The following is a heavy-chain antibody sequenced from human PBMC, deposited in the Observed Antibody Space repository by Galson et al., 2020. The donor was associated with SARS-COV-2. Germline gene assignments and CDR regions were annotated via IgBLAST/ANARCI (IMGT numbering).Heavy chain of an antibody. V-gene: IGHV3-33*06. D-gene: IGHD3-3*01. CDR1: GFTFSSYG. CDR2: IWYDGSNK. CDR3: AKCLGPDDSFGI. Sequence: GGSLRLSCAASGFTFSSYGMHWVRQAPGKGLEWVAVIWYDGSNKYYADYVKGRFTISRDNSKNTLYLQMNSLRAEDTAVYYCAKCLGPDDSFGIWCQGTLVTVSS. J-gene: IGHJ3*02.